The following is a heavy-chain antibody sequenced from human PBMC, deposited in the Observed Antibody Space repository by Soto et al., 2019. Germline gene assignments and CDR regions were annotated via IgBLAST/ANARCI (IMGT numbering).Heavy chain of an antibody. CDR3: ARAYCSGGSCYYFDY. CDR1: GFTFSDYY. V-gene: IGHV3-11*06. J-gene: IGHJ4*02. CDR2: ISSSSSYT. Sequence: QVQLVESGGGLVKPGGSPRLSCAASGFTFSDYYMSWIRQAPGKGLEWVSYISSSSSYTNYADSVKGRFTISRDNAKNSLYLQMNSLRAEDTAVYYCARAYCSGGSCYYFDYWGQGTLVTVSS. D-gene: IGHD2-15*01.